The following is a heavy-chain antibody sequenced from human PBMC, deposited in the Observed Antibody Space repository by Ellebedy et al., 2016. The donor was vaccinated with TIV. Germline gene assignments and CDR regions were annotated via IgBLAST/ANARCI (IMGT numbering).Heavy chain of an antibody. CDR2: INHSGST. J-gene: IGHJ4*02. V-gene: IGHV4-34*01. Sequence: MPSETLSLTCAVYGGSFSGYYWSWIRQPPGKGLEWIGEINHSGSTNYNPSLKSRVTISVDTSKNQFSLKLSSVTAADTAVYYCARGLRLRLWFGEYYFNYWGQGTLVTVSS. D-gene: IGHD3-10*01. CDR1: GGSFSGYY. CDR3: ARGLRLRLWFGEYYFNY.